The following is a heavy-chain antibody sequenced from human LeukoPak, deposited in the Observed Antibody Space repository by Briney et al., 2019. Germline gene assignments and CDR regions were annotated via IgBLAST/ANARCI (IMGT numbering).Heavy chain of an antibody. CDR3: ARGHSSSWYRKYYYYYMDV. Sequence: SETLSLTCAVYGGSFSGYYWSWIRQPPGKGLEWIGEINHSGSTNYNPSLKSRVTISVDTSKNQFSLKLSSVTAADTAVYYCARGHSSSWYRKYYYYYMDVWGKGTTVTVSS. CDR1: GGSFSGYY. J-gene: IGHJ6*03. D-gene: IGHD6-13*01. V-gene: IGHV4-34*01. CDR2: INHSGST.